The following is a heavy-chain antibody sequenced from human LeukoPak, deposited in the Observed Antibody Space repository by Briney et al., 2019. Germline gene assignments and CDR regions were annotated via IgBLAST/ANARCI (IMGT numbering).Heavy chain of an antibody. D-gene: IGHD5-18*01. CDR2: IKEDESEQ. V-gene: IGHV3-7*02. CDR3: ATDSGSSYGSNNY. CDR1: GFNFTTYW. Sequence: PGGSLRLSCIASGFNFTTYWMSWVRLAPGKGLEWVANIKEDESEQYYVDSVKGRFTISRDNAKNSLYLQMNSLRAEDTAVYYCATDSGSSYGSNNYWGQGTLVTVSS. J-gene: IGHJ4*02.